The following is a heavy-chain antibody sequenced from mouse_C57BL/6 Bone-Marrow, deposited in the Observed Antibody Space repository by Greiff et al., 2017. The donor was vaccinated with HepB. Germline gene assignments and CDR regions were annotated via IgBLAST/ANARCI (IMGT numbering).Heavy chain of an antibody. J-gene: IGHJ4*01. D-gene: IGHD1-1*01. CDR3: ATRITSAMDY. V-gene: IGHV2-5*01. Sequence: QVQLKESGPGLVQPSQSLSITCTVSGFSLTSYGVHWVRQSPGKGLEWLGVIWRGGSTENNADFMSRLCNTKDNSKSQVVFKMNSLQADDTAIYYCATRITSAMDYWGQGTSVTVSS. CDR1: GFSLTSYG. CDR2: IWRGGST.